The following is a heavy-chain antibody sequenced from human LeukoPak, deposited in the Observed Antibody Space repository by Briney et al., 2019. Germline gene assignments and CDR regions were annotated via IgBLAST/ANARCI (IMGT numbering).Heavy chain of an antibody. J-gene: IGHJ4*02. CDR2: ISTYNGNT. V-gene: IGHV1-18*01. Sequence: ASVKVSCKASGHTFNSYDISWVRQAPGQGLEWMAWISTYNGNTNYAQKVQGRATMTTDTSTSTAYMELRSLRSDDTAVYYCARVLRYDFWSAYYFDYWGQGTLVTVSS. CDR3: ARVLRYDFWSAYYFDY. D-gene: IGHD3-3*01. CDR1: GHTFNSYD.